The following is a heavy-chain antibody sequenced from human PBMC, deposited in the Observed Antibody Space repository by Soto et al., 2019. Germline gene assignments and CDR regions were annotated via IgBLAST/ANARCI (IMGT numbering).Heavy chain of an antibody. D-gene: IGHD3-16*01. CDR2: IIPIFGTA. Sequence: QVQLVQSGAEVTKPGSSVKVSCKASGGTFSSYAISWVRQAPGHGLEWLGGIIPIFGTANYAQKFQGRVTITADESTSTAYMELSSLRSEDTAVYYCARSPFMITFGGVMGYWGQGTLVSVSS. V-gene: IGHV1-69*01. J-gene: IGHJ4*02. CDR1: GGTFSSYA. CDR3: ARSPFMITFGGVMGY.